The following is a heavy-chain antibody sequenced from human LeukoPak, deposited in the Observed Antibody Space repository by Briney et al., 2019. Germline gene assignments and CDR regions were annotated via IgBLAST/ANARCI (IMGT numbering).Heavy chain of an antibody. Sequence: GGSLRLSCVGSGFTFSDAWMSGVPQAPGKGLEWVGRIKSKSDGGKIDYAGHVKGRFTISRDDSRNTLYLQMNSLKTEDTAVYYCTTRRQDGWWGQGTLVTVS. J-gene: IGHJ4*02. CDR2: IKSKSDGGKI. D-gene: IGHD2-15*01. V-gene: IGHV3-15*01. CDR3: TTRRQDGW. CDR1: GFTFSDAW.